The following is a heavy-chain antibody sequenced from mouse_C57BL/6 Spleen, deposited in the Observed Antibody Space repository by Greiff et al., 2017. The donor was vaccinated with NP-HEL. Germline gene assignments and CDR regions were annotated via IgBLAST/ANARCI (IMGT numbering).Heavy chain of an antibody. J-gene: IGHJ1*03. Sequence: EVKVVESEGGLVQPGSSMKLSCTASGFTFSDYYMAWVRQVPEKGLEWVANINYDGSSTYYLDSLKSRFIISRDNAKNILYLQMSSLKSEDTATYYCARDFHYYGSSYGYFDVWGTGTTVTVSS. V-gene: IGHV5-16*01. CDR2: INYDGSST. CDR3: ARDFHYYGSSYGYFDV. D-gene: IGHD1-1*01. CDR1: GFTFSDYY.